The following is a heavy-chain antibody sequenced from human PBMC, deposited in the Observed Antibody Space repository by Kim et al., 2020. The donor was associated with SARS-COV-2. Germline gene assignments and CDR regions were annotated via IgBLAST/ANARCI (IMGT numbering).Heavy chain of an antibody. V-gene: IGHV3-23*01. D-gene: IGHD6-13*01. Sequence: VKGRFTNDRDNSKNTLYLQMNSLRAEDTAVYYCAQIPLIAAAGTGGFGYWGQGTLVTVSS. CDR3: AQIPLIAAAGTGGFGY. J-gene: IGHJ4*02.